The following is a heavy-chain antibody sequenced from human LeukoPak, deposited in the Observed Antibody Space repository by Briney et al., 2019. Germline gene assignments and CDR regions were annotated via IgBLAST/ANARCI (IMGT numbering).Heavy chain of an antibody. CDR3: AKVVVAGTGIDY. CDR1: GFTFSSYA. V-gene: IGHV3-23*01. D-gene: IGHD6-19*01. CDR2: ISGSGGST. J-gene: IGHJ4*02. Sequence: PGGSLRLSCAASGFTFSSYAMSWVRPAPGKGLEWVSAISGSGGSTYYADSVKGRFTISRDNSKNTLYLQMNSLRAEDTAVYYCAKVVVAGTGIDYWGQGTLVTVSS.